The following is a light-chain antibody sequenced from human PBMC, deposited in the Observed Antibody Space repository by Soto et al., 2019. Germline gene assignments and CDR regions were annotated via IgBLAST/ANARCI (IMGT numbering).Light chain of an antibody. CDR2: AAY. Sequence: DIQLTQSPSFLSASVGDRVTITCRATQGISSYLAWYQQKPGKAPNLLIYAAYTLQSGVQSRFSGSGSGTEFTLTISSLQPEDFATYYCKQYNSYYFTFGQGTRLEIK. V-gene: IGKV1-9*01. CDR1: QGISSY. CDR3: KQYNSYYFT. J-gene: IGKJ5*01.